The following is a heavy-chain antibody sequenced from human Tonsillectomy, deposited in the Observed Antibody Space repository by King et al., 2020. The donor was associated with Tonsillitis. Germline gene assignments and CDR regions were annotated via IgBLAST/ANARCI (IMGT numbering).Heavy chain of an antibody. CDR3: AKGGVYYDKGDAFDI. D-gene: IGHD3-22*01. CDR2: ISGNGGDS. J-gene: IGHJ3*02. CDR1: GFTFSSYA. Sequence: VQLVESGGGLVQPGGSLRLSCAASGFTFSSYAMTWVRQAPGKGLEWVSGISGNGGDSYYAASVKGRFTISRDNSKNTLYLQMNSLRAEDTAVYYCAKGGVYYDKGDAFDIWGQGTMVTVSS. V-gene: IGHV3-23*04.